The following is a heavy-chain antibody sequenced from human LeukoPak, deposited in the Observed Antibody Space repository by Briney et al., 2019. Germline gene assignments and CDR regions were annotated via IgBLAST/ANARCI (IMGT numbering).Heavy chain of an antibody. Sequence: GGSLRLSCAASAFTFSSHGMNWVRQAPGKGLEWVSYISSSSSSIYYADSVKGRFTISRDNDKNSLFLQMNSLRAEDTAVYYCAKARSSSYYYGMDVWGQGTTVTVSS. CDR1: AFTFSSHG. V-gene: IGHV3-21*04. D-gene: IGHD6-13*01. J-gene: IGHJ6*02. CDR2: ISSSSSSI. CDR3: AKARSSSYYYGMDV.